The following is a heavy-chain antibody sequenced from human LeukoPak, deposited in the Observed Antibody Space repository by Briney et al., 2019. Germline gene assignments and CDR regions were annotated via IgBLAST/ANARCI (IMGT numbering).Heavy chain of an antibody. V-gene: IGHV3-74*01. Sequence: PGGSLRLSCAASGFTFSSYWVHWVRQAPGKGLVWVSRINSDGSSTSYADSVKGRFTISRDNAKNSLYLRMNNLRAEDTAVYYCARGEYYFDYWGQGTLVTVSS. CDR2: INSDGSST. J-gene: IGHJ4*02. CDR1: GFTFSSYW. CDR3: ARGEYYFDY.